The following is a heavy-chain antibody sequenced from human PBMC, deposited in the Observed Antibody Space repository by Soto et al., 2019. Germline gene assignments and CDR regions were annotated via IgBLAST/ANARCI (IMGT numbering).Heavy chain of an antibody. Sequence: GASVKVSCKASGGTFSSYAISWVRQAPGQGLEWMGGIIPIFGTANYAQKFQGRVTITADESTSTAYMELSSLRSEDTAVYYCARDWRGYYDSSGYGDAFDIWGQGTMVTVSS. CDR2: IIPIFGTA. V-gene: IGHV1-69*13. CDR3: ARDWRGYYDSSGYGDAFDI. J-gene: IGHJ3*02. CDR1: GGTFSSYA. D-gene: IGHD3-22*01.